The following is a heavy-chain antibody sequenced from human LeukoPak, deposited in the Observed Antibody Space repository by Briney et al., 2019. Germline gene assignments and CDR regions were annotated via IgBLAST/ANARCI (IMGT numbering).Heavy chain of an antibody. D-gene: IGHD6-13*01. Sequence: SVKVSCKASGGTFSSYAISWVRQAPGQGLEWMGGIIPIFGTANYAQKFQGRVTITTDESTSTAYMELSSLRSEDTAVYYCARGLAAADNFLFDYWGQGTLVTVSS. J-gene: IGHJ4*02. CDR1: GGTFSSYA. CDR2: IIPIFGTA. CDR3: ARGLAAADNFLFDY. V-gene: IGHV1-69*05.